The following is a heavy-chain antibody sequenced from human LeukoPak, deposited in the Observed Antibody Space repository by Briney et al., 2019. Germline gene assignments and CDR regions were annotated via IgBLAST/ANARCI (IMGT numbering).Heavy chain of an antibody. CDR2: INHSGST. CDR3: ARGRRGVTTHFQH. V-gene: IGHV4-34*01. Sequence: SETLSLTCAVYGGAFSGYYWSWIRQPPGKGLEWIGEINHSGSTNYNPSLKSRVTISVHTSKNQFSLKLSSVTAADTAVYYCARGRRGVTTHFQHWGQGTLVTVSS. CDR1: GGAFSGYY. D-gene: IGHD4-17*01. J-gene: IGHJ1*01.